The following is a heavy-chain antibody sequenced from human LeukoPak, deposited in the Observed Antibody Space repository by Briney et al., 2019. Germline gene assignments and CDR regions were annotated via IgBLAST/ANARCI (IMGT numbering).Heavy chain of an antibody. V-gene: IGHV3-48*03. CDR3: ARARIAAAGTVRGVFDY. CDR1: GFTFSSYE. J-gene: IGHJ4*02. D-gene: IGHD6-13*01. CDR2: ISSSGGTI. Sequence: PGGSLRLSCAASGFTFSSYEMNWVRQAPGKGLEWVSYISSSGGTIYYADSVKGRFTISRDNAKNSLYLQMNSLRAEDTAVYYCARARIAAAGTVRGVFDYWGQGTLVTVSS.